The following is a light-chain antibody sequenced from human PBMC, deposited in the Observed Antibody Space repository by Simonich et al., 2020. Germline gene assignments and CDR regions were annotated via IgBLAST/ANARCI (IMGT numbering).Light chain of an antibody. CDR1: QNFLYTPNNKNY. J-gene: IGKJ4*01. CDR2: WAS. CDR3: QQYYSTPRT. V-gene: IGKV4-1*01. Sequence: DIVMTQSPDSLAVSLGERATINCKSSQNFLYTPNNKNYLAWYHQKPGQPPKLLIYWASTRESGVPDRFSGSGSGTDFTLTISSLQAEDVAVYYCQQYYSTPRTFGQGTKVEIK.